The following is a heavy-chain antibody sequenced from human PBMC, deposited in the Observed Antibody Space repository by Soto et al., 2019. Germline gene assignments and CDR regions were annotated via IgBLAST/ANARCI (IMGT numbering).Heavy chain of an antibody. CDR1: GFIFTNYW. CDR2: IKQDGSIK. D-gene: IGHD1-26*01. Sequence: PGGSLRLSCEVSGFIFTNYWMSWVRQAPGKGLEWLANIKQDGSIKYYVDSVKGRFTISRDNSKNSVYLQMTGLRAEDTAVYYCARDAWESGPDNDYWGQGTLVTVSS. J-gene: IGHJ4*02. V-gene: IGHV3-7*01. CDR3: ARDAWESGPDNDY.